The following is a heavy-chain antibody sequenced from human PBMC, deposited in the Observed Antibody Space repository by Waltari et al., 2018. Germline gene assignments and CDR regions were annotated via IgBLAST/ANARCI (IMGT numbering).Heavy chain of an antibody. D-gene: IGHD1-26*01. CDR1: GYAFTSYG. V-gene: IGHV1-18*04. Sequence: QVQLVQSGAEVKKPGSSVKVPCKASGYAFTSYGPGWVPQAPGEGLEWMGWISAYNGNTNYAQKLQGRVTMTTDTSTSTAYMELRSLRSDDTAVYYCARDYKSGAVVGATDYWGQGTLVTVSS. J-gene: IGHJ4*02. CDR2: ISAYNGNT. CDR3: ARDYKSGAVVGATDY.